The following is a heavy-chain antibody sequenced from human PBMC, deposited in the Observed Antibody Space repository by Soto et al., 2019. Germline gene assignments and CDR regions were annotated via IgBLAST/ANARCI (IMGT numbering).Heavy chain of an antibody. D-gene: IGHD3-3*02. J-gene: IGHJ6*02. V-gene: IGHV3-48*03. CDR1: GFTFSSYE. Sequence: PGGSLRLSCAASGFTFSSYEMNWVRQAPGKGLEWVSYISSSGSTIYYADSVKGRFTISRDNAKNSLYLQMNSLRAEDTAVYYCARASKGPYYYYGMDVWGQGTTVTVSS. CDR3: ARASKGPYYYYGMDV. CDR2: ISSSGSTI.